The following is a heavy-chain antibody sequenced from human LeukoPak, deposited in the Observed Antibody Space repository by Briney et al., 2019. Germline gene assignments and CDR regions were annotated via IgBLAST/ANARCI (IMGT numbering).Heavy chain of an antibody. CDR1: GVSISTYY. V-gene: IGHV4-4*07. D-gene: IGHD1-26*01. CDR3: ARERGNLRGDAFDI. CDR2: IYSTGNT. J-gene: IGHJ3*02. Sequence: SETLSLTCTVPGVSISTYYWTWIRQPAGKGLEWIGRIYSTGNTNYNPSLESRVTMSIDTSKNQFSLKLTSVTAAHTAVYYCARERGNLRGDAFDIWGQGTMVTVSS.